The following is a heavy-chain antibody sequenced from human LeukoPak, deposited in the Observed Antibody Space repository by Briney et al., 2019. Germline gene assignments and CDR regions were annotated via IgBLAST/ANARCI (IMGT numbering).Heavy chain of an antibody. Sequence: PSETLSLTCTVSGGSISSYYWSWIRQPAGKGLECIGRIYTSGRTNYNPSLKSRVPMSVDTSKKQFSLKLSSVTAADTAVYYCARDPQLGPFDYWGQGTLVTVSS. D-gene: IGHD6-6*01. CDR3: ARDPQLGPFDY. CDR2: IYTSGRT. J-gene: IGHJ4*02. V-gene: IGHV4-4*07. CDR1: GGSISSYY.